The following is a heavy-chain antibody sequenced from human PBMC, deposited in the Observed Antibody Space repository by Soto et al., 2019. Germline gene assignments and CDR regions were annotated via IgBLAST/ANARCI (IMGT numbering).Heavy chain of an antibody. J-gene: IGHJ3*02. CDR3: ATSSNLGIAVAGSARWGAFDI. Sequence: PGESLKISCQGSGYSFTSYWIGWVRQMPGKGLEWMGIVYPGDSDTRYSPSFQGQVTISADKSISTAYLQWSSLKASDTAMYYCATSSNLGIAVAGSARWGAFDIWGQGTMVTVSS. D-gene: IGHD6-19*01. CDR2: VYPGDSDT. CDR1: GYSFTSYW. V-gene: IGHV5-51*01.